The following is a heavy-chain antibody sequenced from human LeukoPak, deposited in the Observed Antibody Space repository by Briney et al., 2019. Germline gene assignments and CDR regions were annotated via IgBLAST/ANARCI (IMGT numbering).Heavy chain of an antibody. V-gene: IGHV4-59*01. CDR1: GSSLKTYF. CDR3: ARTFTGSHLLEY. D-gene: IGHD1-26*01. Sequence: SETLSLTCSISGSSLKTYFWTWIRQAPGKGLEYIGFIHHSGRTDYSPALKSRVTISIDTSRNEFSLRLTSVTIADTAIYYCARTFTGSHLLEYWDQGTLVIVSS. CDR2: IHHSGRT. J-gene: IGHJ4*02.